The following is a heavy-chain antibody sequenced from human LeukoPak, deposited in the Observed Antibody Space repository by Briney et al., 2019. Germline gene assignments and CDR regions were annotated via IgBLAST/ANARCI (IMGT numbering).Heavy chain of an antibody. J-gene: IGHJ4*02. V-gene: IGHV3-49*03. CDR1: GFTFGDYA. Sequence: GRSLRLSCTASGFTFGDYAMSWFRQAPGKGLEWVGFIRSKAYGGTTEYAASVKGRFTISRDDSKSIAYPQMNSLKTEDTAVYYCTRGHLWFGELAPYFDYWGQGTLVTVSS. CDR3: TRGHLWFGELAPYFDY. CDR2: IRSKAYGGTT. D-gene: IGHD3-10*01.